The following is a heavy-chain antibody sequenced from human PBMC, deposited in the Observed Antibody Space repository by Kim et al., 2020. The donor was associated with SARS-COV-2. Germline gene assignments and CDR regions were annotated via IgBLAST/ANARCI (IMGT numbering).Heavy chain of an antibody. V-gene: IGHV1-18*01. D-gene: IGHD3-22*01. Sequence: ASVKVSCKTSGYSFSKYGVTWVRQAPGQGPEWVGYISTYNGRTNNGEKVQGRITMTVDTSTSTAYMDLRSLKSDDTAIYYCARATTITTPPDYWGQGTLVTVSS. CDR1: GYSFSKYG. CDR3: ARATTITTPPDY. J-gene: IGHJ4*02. CDR2: ISTYNGRT.